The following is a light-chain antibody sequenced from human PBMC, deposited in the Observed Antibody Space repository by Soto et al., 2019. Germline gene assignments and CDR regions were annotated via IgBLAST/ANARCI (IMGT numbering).Light chain of an antibody. CDR3: SSYTSSSTLYV. J-gene: IGLJ1*01. CDR2: DVS. Sequence: LTQPASVFGSPGQSITISCTGTSSDVGGYNYVCWYQQHPGKAPKLMIYDVSNRPSRVSNRFSGSKSGNTASLTISGLQAEDEADYYCSSYTSSSTLYVFGTGTKVTVL. CDR1: SSDVGGYNY. V-gene: IGLV2-14*01.